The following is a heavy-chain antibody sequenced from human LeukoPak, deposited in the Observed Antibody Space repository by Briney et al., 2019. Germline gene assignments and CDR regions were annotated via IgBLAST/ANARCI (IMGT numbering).Heavy chain of an antibody. CDR3: ATSYSGSYLIFDY. D-gene: IGHD1-26*01. CDR1: GGSISSSSYY. Sequence: SETLSLTCTVSGGSISSSSYYWGWIRQPPGKGLEWIGSIYYSGSTNYNPSLKSRVTISVDTSKNQFSLKLSSVTAADTAVYYCATSYSGSYLIFDYWGQGTLVTVSS. CDR2: IYYSGST. V-gene: IGHV4-39*07. J-gene: IGHJ4*02.